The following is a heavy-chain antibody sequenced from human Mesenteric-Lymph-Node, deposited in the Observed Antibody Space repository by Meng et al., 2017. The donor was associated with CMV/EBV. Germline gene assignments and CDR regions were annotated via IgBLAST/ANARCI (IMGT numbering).Heavy chain of an antibody. CDR1: GFTFSSYS. CDR2: MYSSGKT. Sequence: GESLKISCAASGFTFSSYSMNWVRQAPGKGLEWVSVMYSSGKTYYADSVKGRFTISRDNPKNTLYLQMTSLRVEDTAVYYCARVGADTALALDYWGQGTLVTVSS. CDR3: ARVGADTALALDY. V-gene: IGHV3-53*01. D-gene: IGHD5-18*01. J-gene: IGHJ4*02.